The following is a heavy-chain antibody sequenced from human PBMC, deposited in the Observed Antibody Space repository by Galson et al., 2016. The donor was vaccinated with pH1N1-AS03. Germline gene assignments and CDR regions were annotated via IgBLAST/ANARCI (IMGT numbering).Heavy chain of an antibody. J-gene: IGHJ4*02. CDR2: GYSSGHT. V-gene: IGHV4-61*02. CDR3: AREDGSTVISKFDY. CDR1: GASISSSTYY. D-gene: IGHD5-24*01. Sequence: TLSLTCTVSGASISSSTYYWSWIRQPAGKGLEWIGRGYSSGHTNYNPSLKGRVTISVDTSKNQFSLRLSSVTAADTAFYYCAREDGSTVISKFDYWGQGTLDTVSS.